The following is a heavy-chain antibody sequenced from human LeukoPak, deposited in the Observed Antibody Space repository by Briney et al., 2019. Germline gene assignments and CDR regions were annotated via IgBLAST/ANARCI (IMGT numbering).Heavy chain of an antibody. CDR2: IKEDGSET. Sequence: GGSLRLSCAVSGLTFSTYWMSWVRQAPGKGLEWVANIKEDGSETYYVDSLKGRFTISRDNVKNSLYLQINSLRADYSAVYYCARDSFETDIDYWGQGTLVTVSS. CDR3: ARDSFETDIDY. V-gene: IGHV3-7*01. D-gene: IGHD1-14*01. CDR1: GLTFSTYW. J-gene: IGHJ4*02.